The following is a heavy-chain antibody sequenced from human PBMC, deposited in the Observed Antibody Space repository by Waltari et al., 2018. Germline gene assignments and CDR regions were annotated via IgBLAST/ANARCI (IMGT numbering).Heavy chain of an antibody. V-gene: IGHV4-39*01. CDR2: IYYSGST. CDR3: ARLGGDSSGWPFDY. CDR1: GGSISSSSYY. Sequence: QLQLQESGPGLVKPSETLSLTCTVSGGSISSSSYYLGWIRQPPGKGLEWIGSIYYSGSTYYNPSLKSRVTISVDTSKNQFSLKLSSVTAADTAVYYCARLGGDSSGWPFDYWGQGTLVTVSS. J-gene: IGHJ4*02. D-gene: IGHD6-19*01.